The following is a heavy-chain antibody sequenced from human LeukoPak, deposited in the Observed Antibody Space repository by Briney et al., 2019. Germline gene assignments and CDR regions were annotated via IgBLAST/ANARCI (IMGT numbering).Heavy chain of an antibody. J-gene: IGHJ4*02. D-gene: IGHD3-22*01. CDR3: AKDRLTYYYDSSGYYNY. Sequence: GGSLRLSCAASGFTFSSYAISWVRQAPGKGLEWVSAISGSGGSTYYADSVKGRFTISRDNSKNTLYLQMNSLRAEDTAVYYCAKDRLTYYYDSSGYYNYWGQGTLVTVSS. CDR2: ISGSGGST. CDR1: GFTFSSYA. V-gene: IGHV3-23*01.